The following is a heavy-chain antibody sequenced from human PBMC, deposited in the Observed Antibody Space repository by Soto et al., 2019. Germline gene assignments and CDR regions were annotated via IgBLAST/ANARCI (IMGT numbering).Heavy chain of an antibody. CDR2: IIPIFGTA. D-gene: IGHD6-6*01. CDR1: GGTFSSYA. V-gene: IGHV1-69*12. CDR3: ARESYSSSGYYYYGMDV. Sequence: QVQLVQSGAEVKKPGSSVKVSCKASGGTFSSYAISWVRQAPGQGLEWMGGIIPIFGTANYAQKFQGRVTITADDSTSTAYMELSSMRSEDTAVYYCARESYSSSGYYYYGMDVWGQGTTVTVSS. J-gene: IGHJ6*02.